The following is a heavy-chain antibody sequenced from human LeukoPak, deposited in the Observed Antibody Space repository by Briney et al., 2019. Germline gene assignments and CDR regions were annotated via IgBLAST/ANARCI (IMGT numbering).Heavy chain of an antibody. D-gene: IGHD3-22*01. CDR1: GFTFSSYW. CDR2: INSDGSST. V-gene: IGHV3-74*01. Sequence: GGSLRLSCEASGFTFSSYWMHWVRQAPGKGLVWVSRINSDGSSTSYADSVRGRFTISRDNAKKTLYLQMNSLRVEDTAVYYCASGEFDYYDSIIFGGQGTLVTVSS. J-gene: IGHJ4*02. CDR3: ASGEFDYYDSIIF.